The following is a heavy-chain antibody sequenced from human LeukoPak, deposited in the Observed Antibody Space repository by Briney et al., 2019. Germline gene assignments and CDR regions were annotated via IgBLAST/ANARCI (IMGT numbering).Heavy chain of an antibody. D-gene: IGHD3-3*01. CDR2: ISGSGGST. CDR3: AKDSYDFWSGGFFDY. Sequence: GGSLRLSCAASGFTFSIYAMSWVRQAPGEGLEWVSAISGSGGSTYYADSVKGRFTISRDNSKNTLYLQMNSLRAEDTAVYYCAKDSYDFWSGGFFDYWGQGTLVTVSS. CDR1: GFTFSIYA. J-gene: IGHJ4*02. V-gene: IGHV3-23*01.